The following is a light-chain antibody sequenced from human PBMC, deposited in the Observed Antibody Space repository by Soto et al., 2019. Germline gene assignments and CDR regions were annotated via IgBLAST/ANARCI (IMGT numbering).Light chain of an antibody. V-gene: IGLV2-23*02. J-gene: IGLJ3*02. CDR1: SSDFGSYKF. CDR3: CSYTGSNSYWV. Sequence: QSALTQPASVSGSPGQSITISCTGSSSDFGSYKFVSWYQQHPGKAPELMIYEVSKRPSGVSDRFSGSNSGNTASLTISGLQAEDEADYYCCSYTGSNSYWVFGGGTKVTVL. CDR2: EVS.